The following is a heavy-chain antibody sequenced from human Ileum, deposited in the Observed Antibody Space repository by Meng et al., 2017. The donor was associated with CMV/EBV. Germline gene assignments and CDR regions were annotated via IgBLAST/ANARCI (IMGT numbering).Heavy chain of an antibody. D-gene: IGHD6-6*01. CDR3: ARVWGIAVRPFDY. V-gene: IGHV4-34*01. Sequence: QVPLQQWGAALLKPSETLSLTCAVFGGFFTGYYWSWFRQAPGKGLEWIGEITHSGRTSYNLSLKSRVTISVDTSKNQFSLKLSSVTAADTAVYYCARVWGIAVRPFDYWGQGTLVTVSS. CDR1: GGFFTGYY. CDR2: ITHSGRT. J-gene: IGHJ4*02.